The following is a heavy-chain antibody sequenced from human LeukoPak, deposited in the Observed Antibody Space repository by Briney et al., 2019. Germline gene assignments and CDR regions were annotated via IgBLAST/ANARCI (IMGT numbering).Heavy chain of an antibody. D-gene: IGHD5-12*01. V-gene: IGHV3-23*01. CDR1: GFAFSTCA. Sequence: PGGSLRLSCAASGFAFSTCAMTWVRQAPGKGLEWVAAISGGGSTYHADSVKGRYTISRDNSKNTLYLQMNSLRAEDTAMFYCAKDRISNGYDYDAFDVWGQGTMVTVSS. J-gene: IGHJ3*01. CDR3: AKDRISNGYDYDAFDV. CDR2: ISGGGST.